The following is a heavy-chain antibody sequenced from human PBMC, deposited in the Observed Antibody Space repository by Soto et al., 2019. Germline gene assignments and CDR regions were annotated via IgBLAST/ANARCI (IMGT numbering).Heavy chain of an antibody. CDR2: ISAYNGNT. D-gene: IGHD2-15*01. J-gene: IGHJ4*02. Sequence: QVQLVQSGAEVKKPGASVKVSCKASGYTFTSYGISWVRQAPGQGLEGMGWISAYNGNTNYAQKLQGRVTITTDTSTSTAYMELRSLRSDDTAVYYCARTDDVVVVAATTAHFDYWGQGTLVTVSS. V-gene: IGHV1-18*01. CDR3: ARTDDVVVVAATTAHFDY. CDR1: GYTFTSYG.